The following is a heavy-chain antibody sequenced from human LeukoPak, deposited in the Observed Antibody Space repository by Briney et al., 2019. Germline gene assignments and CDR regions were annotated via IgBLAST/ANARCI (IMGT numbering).Heavy chain of an antibody. Sequence: NPGGSLRLSCAASGFTFSDYYMSWIRQAPGKGLEWVSYISSSGSTIYYADSVKGRFTISRDNAKNSLYLQMNSLRAEDTAVYCCASRAADVEMATQDAFDIWGQGTMVTVSS. CDR3: ASRAADVEMATQDAFDI. D-gene: IGHD5-24*01. V-gene: IGHV3-11*01. CDR2: ISSSGSTI. CDR1: GFTFSDYY. J-gene: IGHJ3*02.